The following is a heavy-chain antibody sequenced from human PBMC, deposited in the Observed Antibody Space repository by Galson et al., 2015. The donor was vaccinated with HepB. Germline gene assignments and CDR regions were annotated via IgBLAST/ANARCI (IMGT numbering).Heavy chain of an antibody. CDR1: GYSFSNYG. D-gene: IGHD3-22*01. Sequence: SVKVSCKASGYSFSNYGISWVRQAPGQGLEWMGWISAYNGNTNYAQKLRGRVTITTDTSTSTAYMELRSLRSDDTAVYFCARAGFYGSGYDAPTPHFDYWGQGTLVTVSS. CDR2: ISAYNGNT. CDR3: ARAGFYGSGYDAPTPHFDY. J-gene: IGHJ4*02. V-gene: IGHV1-18*04.